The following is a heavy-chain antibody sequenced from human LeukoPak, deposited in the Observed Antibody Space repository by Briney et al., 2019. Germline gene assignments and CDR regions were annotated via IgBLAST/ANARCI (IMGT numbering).Heavy chain of an antibody. D-gene: IGHD2-2*01. CDR3: ARLLVVPAARRYYYYYYMDV. CDR1: GFTFSSYS. Sequence: GGSLRLSCAASGFTFSSYSMNWVRQAPGKGLEWVSYISSSSSTIYYADSVKGRFTISRDNAKNSLYLQMNSLRAEDTAVYYCARLLVVPAARRYYYYYYMDVWGKGTTVTVSS. J-gene: IGHJ6*03. V-gene: IGHV3-48*04. CDR2: ISSSSSTI.